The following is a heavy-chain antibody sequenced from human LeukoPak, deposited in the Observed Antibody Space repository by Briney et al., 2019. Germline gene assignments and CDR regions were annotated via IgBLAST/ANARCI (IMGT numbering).Heavy chain of an antibody. CDR2: IYYSGST. CDR3: AREVVLMVYTIIPSWFDP. D-gene: IGHD2-8*01. J-gene: IGHJ5*02. V-gene: IGHV4-39*07. CDR1: GGSISSSRYY. Sequence: SETLSLTCTVSGGSISSSRYYWGWIRQPPGKGLEWIGSIYYSGSTYYNPSLKSRVTISIDTSKNQFSLKLRSVTAADTAVYYCAREVVLMVYTIIPSWFDPWGQGTLVTVSA.